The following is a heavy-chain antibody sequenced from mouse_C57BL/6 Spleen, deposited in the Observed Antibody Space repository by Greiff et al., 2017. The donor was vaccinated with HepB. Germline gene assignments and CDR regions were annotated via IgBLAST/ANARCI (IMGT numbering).Heavy chain of an antibody. CDR2: IDPENGDT. Sequence: VQLKESGAELVRPGASVKLSCTASGFNIKDDYMHWVKQRPEQGLEWIGWIDPENGDTEYASKFQGKATITADTSSNTAYLQLSSLTSEDTAVYYCTTSSGLDYWGQGTTLTVSS. CDR1: GFNIKDDY. D-gene: IGHD3-2*02. V-gene: IGHV14-4*01. CDR3: TTSSGLDY. J-gene: IGHJ2*01.